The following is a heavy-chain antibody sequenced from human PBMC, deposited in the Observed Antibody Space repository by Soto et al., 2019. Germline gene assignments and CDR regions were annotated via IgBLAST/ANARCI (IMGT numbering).Heavy chain of an antibody. Sequence: VQLLESGGGLVQPGGSLRLSCAASGFTFSTYAMTWVRQAPGKGPEWVSRNGESEGETTHYADSVKGRLTISPDNAKTTLYLQMNSLRVEDTAIYYCAKGYCGGGRCYDLDNWFDSWGQGTRVTVSS. CDR3: AKGYCGGGRCYDLDNWFDS. J-gene: IGHJ5*01. V-gene: IGHV3-23*01. CDR2: NGESEGETT. D-gene: IGHD2-15*01. CDR1: GFTFSTYA.